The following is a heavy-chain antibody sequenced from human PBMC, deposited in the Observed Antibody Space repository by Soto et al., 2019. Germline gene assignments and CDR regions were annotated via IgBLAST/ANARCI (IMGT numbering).Heavy chain of an antibody. D-gene: IGHD5-18*01. V-gene: IGHV3-9*01. J-gene: IGHJ4*02. CDR3: EKDNVPHTAMVLFDY. CDR2: ISWNSGSI. Sequence: SLRLSCAASGFTFDDYAMHWVRQAPGKGLEWVSGISWNSGSIGYADSVKGRFTISRDNAKNSLYLQMNSLRAEDTALYYCEKDNVPHTAMVLFDYWGQGTLVTVSS. CDR1: GFTFDDYA.